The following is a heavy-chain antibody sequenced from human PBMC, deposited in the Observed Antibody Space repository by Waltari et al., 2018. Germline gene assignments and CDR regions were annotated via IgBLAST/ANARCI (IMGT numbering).Heavy chain of an antibody. D-gene: IGHD3-3*01. CDR1: GGSISSYY. V-gene: IGHV4-59*01. CDR3: ARGEAAYYDFWSGYNYFDY. Sequence: QLQLQESGPGLVKPSETLSLTCTVSGGSISSYYWRWIRQPPGKGLEWIGYIYYSGSTNYNPSLKSRVTISVDTSKNQFSLKLSSVTAADTAVYYCARGEAAYYDFWSGYNYFDYWGQGTLVTVSS. J-gene: IGHJ4*02. CDR2: IYYSGST.